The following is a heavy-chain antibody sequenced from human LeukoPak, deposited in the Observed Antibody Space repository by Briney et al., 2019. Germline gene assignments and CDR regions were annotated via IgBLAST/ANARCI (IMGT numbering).Heavy chain of an antibody. CDR1: GFTFSSYA. Sequence: PGRSLRLCCAASGFTFSSYAMHWVRQAPGKGLEWVAVISYDGSNKYYADSVKGRFTISRDNSKNTLYLQMNSLRAEDTAVYYCARVGTYYYDSSGYPADAFDIWGQGTMVTVSS. CDR3: ARVGTYYYDSSGYPADAFDI. D-gene: IGHD3-22*01. CDR2: ISYDGSNK. J-gene: IGHJ3*02. V-gene: IGHV3-30-3*01.